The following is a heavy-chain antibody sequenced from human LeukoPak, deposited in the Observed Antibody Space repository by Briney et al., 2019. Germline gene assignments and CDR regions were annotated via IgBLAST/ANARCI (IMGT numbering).Heavy chain of an antibody. J-gene: IGHJ4*02. CDR2: ISSSSSYI. CDR1: GFTFSSYS. V-gene: IGHV3-21*04. CDR3: ANPGLFRDRGDY. D-gene: IGHD4/OR15-4a*01. Sequence: GGSLRLSCAASGFTFSSYSMNRVRQAPGKGLEWVSSISSSSSYIYYADSVKGRFTISRDNSKNTLYLQMNSLRAEDTAVYYCANPGLFRDRGDYWGQGTLVTVSS.